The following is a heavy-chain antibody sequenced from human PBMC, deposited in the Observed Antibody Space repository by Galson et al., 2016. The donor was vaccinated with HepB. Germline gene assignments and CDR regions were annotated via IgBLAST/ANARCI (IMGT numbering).Heavy chain of an antibody. D-gene: IGHD3-9*01. CDR3: ARDVHTSLIGSGWAFDL. Sequence: SLRLSCAASGSTFSSHAMHWVRQAPGKGLEWVAMFSYDGTNKYYGDSVKGRFTISRDNSRNTVYLQMNSLRPEDTAVYYCARDVHTSLIGSGWAFDLWGQGTRVTVSS. J-gene: IGHJ3*01. V-gene: IGHV3-30*04. CDR2: FSYDGTNK. CDR1: GSTFSSHA.